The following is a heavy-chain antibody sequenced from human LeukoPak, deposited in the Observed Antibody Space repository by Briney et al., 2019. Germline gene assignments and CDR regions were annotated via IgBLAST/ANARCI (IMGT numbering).Heavy chain of an antibody. CDR1: GFTFSDYY. D-gene: IGHD4-17*01. V-gene: IGHV3-11*04. CDR2: IGRSGTTI. CDR3: ARDQNGDSDGF. J-gene: IGHJ4*02. Sequence: GGSLRLSCAASGFTFSDYYMSWIRQVPGKGLEWVSYIGRSGTTIHYADSVKGRFTISRDNPKNSLFLQMNSLRAEDTAVYYCARDQNGDSDGFWGQGTLVTVSS.